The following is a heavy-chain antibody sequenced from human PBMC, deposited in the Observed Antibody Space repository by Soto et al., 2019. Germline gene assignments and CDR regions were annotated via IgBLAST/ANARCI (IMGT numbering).Heavy chain of an antibody. Sequence: QVQLVQSGAEVKKPGSSVKVSCKASGGTFSSYAISWVRQAPGQGLEWMGGIIPISETTNYAQKFPGRVTITAAESKSTAYMELSSLRSEDTAVYYCARSQGSSTSLEIYYYYYYGMDVWGQGTTVTVSS. CDR3: ARSQGSSTSLEIYYYYYYGMDV. J-gene: IGHJ6*02. CDR2: IIPISETT. V-gene: IGHV1-69*01. D-gene: IGHD2-2*01. CDR1: GGTFSSYA.